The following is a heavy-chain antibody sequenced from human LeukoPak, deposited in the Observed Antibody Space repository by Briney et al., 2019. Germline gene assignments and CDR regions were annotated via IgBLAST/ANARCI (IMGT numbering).Heavy chain of an antibody. Sequence: PGGSLRLSCAASGFTFSSYAMSWVRQAPGKGLEWVSSIDGSSSHIYCADSVKGRFTISRDNTKSSLYLQMNSLGAEDMAVYYCARGYCGGDCYGDWGRGTLVTVSS. CDR1: GFTFSSYA. CDR2: IDGSSSHI. J-gene: IGHJ1*01. CDR3: ARGYCGGDCYGD. D-gene: IGHD2-21*02. V-gene: IGHV3-21*01.